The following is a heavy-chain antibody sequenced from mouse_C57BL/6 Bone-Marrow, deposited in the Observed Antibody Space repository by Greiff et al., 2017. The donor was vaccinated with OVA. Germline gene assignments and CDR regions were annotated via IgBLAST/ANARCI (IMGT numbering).Heavy chain of an antibody. J-gene: IGHJ4*01. V-gene: IGHV1-18*01. CDR3: ARRSPYAMDY. CDR1: GYTFTDYN. Sequence: EVQLQQSGPELVKPGASVKIPCKASGYTFTDYNMDWVQQSHGKSLEWIGDINPNNGGTIYNQKFKGKATLTVDKSSSTAYMELRSLTSEDTAVYYCARRSPYAMDYWGQGTSVTVSA. CDR2: INPNNGGT.